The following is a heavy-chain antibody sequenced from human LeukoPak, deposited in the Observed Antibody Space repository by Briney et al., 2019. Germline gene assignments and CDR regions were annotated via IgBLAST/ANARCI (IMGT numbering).Heavy chain of an antibody. CDR3: ARAGGPHAIRHNWFDP. J-gene: IGHJ5*02. V-gene: IGHV3-30*04. CDR1: GFTFSSYA. CDR2: ISYDGSNK. Sequence: GRSLRLSCAASGFTFSSYAMHWVRQAPGKGLEWVAVISYDGSNKYYADPVKGRFTISRDNSKNTLYLQMNSLRAEDTAVYYCARAGGPHAIRHNWFDPWGQGTLVTVSS. D-gene: IGHD2-15*01.